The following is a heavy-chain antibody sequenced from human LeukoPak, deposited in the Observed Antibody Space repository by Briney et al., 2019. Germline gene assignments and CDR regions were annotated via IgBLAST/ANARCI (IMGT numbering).Heavy chain of an antibody. Sequence: SETLSLTCTVSGGSISSSSYYWGWIRQPPGKGLEWIGNIYYSGSTYYNPSLKSRVTISVDTSKNQFSLKLTSVTAADTAVYYGASNLNGYNNFDFWGQGTLVTVSS. CDR2: IYYSGST. CDR1: GGSISSSSYY. V-gene: IGHV4-39*01. D-gene: IGHD5-24*01. J-gene: IGHJ4*02. CDR3: ASNLNGYNNFDF.